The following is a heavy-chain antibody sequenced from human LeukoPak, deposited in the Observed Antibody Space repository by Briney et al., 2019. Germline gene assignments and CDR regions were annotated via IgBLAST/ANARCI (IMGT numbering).Heavy chain of an antibody. CDR2: IKQDGSEK. V-gene: IGHV3-7*01. J-gene: IGHJ4*02. Sequence: GGSLRLSCAASGFTFSGYWMTWVRQAPGKGLEWVAKIKQDGSEKYYVDSVKGRFTISRDNAKNTLYLQMNSLRAEDTAVYYCARDLGGVTDYWGQGTLVTVSS. CDR1: GFTFSGYW. D-gene: IGHD2-21*02. CDR3: ARDLGGVTDY.